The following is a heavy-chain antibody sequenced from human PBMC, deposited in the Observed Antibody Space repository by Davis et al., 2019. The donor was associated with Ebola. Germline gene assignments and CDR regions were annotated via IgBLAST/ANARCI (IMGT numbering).Heavy chain of an antibody. V-gene: IGHV3-33*08. CDR1: GFTFSSYA. D-gene: IGHD2-15*01. CDR3: ASGDGRGRSYDMDV. CDR2: IWYDGSNK. J-gene: IGHJ6*02. Sequence: GGSLRLSCAASGFTFSSYAMHWVRQAPGKGLEWVAVIWYDGSNKYYADSVKGRFTISRDNSKNTLYLQMNTLRAEDTALYYCASGDGRGRSYDMDVWGQGTTVTVSS.